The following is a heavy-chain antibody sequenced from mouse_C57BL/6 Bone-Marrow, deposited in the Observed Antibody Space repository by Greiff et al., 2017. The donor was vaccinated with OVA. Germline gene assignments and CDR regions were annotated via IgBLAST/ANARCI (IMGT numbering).Heavy chain of an antibody. CDR1: GYTFTSYW. V-gene: IGHV1-69*01. CDR2: IDPSDSYT. J-gene: IGHJ3*01. CDR3: AREETGTAWFAY. D-gene: IGHD4-1*01. Sequence: QVQLQQPGAELVMPGASVKLSCKASGYTFTSYWMHWVKQRPGQGLEWIGEIDPSDSYTNYNQKFKGKSTLTVDKSSSTGYMQLSSLTSEDSAVYYCAREETGTAWFAYWGQGTLVTVSA.